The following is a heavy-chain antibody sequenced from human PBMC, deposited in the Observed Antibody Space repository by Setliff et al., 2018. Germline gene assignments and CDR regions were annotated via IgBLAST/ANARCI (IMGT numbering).Heavy chain of an antibody. CDR3: ARDSTTVTTLDY. J-gene: IGHJ4*02. CDR1: GFTFSRYG. D-gene: IGHD4-17*01. CDR2: ISYDGSNK. Sequence: PGGSLRLSCAASGFTFSRYGVHWVRQTPGKGLEWVAVISYDGSNKHYADSVKGRFTISRDNSKNMTYLQMSSLRAEDTAVYYCARDSTTVTTLDYWGQGTQVTVSS. V-gene: IGHV3-30-3*01.